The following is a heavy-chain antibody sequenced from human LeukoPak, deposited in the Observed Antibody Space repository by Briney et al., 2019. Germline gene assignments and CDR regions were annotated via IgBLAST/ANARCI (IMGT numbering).Heavy chain of an antibody. D-gene: IGHD3-10*01. V-gene: IGHV3-30*02. J-gene: IGHJ4*02. CDR3: AKGSGSYLGYFDY. Sequence: GSLRLSCAASGFTFSSYGMHWVRQAPGKGLEWVAFIRYDGSNKYYADSVKGRFTISRDNSKNTLYLQMNSLRAEDTAVYYCAKGSGSYLGYFDYWGQGTLVTVSS. CDR1: GFTFSSYG. CDR2: IRYDGSNK.